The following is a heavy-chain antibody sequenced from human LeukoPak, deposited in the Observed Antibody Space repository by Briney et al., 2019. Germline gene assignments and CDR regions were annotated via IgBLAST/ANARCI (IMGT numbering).Heavy chain of an antibody. CDR1: GYTFTGYY. CDR3: ARGRDYEDDGDAFDI. V-gene: IGHV1-2*02. D-gene: IGHD4-17*01. Sequence: ASVKVSCKASGYTFTGYYMHWVRQAPGQGLEWMGGINPNSGGTNYAQKFQGRVTMTRDTSISTAYMELSRLRSDDTAVYYCARGRDYEDDGDAFDIWRQGTMVTVSS. CDR2: INPNSGGT. J-gene: IGHJ3*02.